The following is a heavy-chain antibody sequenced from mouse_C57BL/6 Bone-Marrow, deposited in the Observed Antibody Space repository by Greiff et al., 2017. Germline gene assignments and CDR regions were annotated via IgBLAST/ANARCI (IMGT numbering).Heavy chain of an antibody. CDR1: GFTFSSYA. D-gene: IGHD1-1*01. CDR2: ISDGGSYT. Sequence: DVHLVESGGGLVKPGGSLKLSCAASGFTFSSYAMSWVRQTPEKRLEWVATISDGGSYTYYPDNVKGRFTISRDNAKNNLYLQMSHLKSEDTAMYYCARARLRLWYFDVWGTGTTVTVSS. J-gene: IGHJ1*03. CDR3: ARARLRLWYFDV. V-gene: IGHV5-4*01.